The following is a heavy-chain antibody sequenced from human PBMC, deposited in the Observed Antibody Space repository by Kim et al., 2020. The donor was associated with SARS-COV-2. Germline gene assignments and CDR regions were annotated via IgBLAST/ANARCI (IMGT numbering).Heavy chain of an antibody. CDR2: I. CDR3: ARDRSLDAFDI. D-gene: IGHD1-26*01. Sequence: IYYADSVKGRFSISRDNAKNSLYLQMNSLRAEDTAVYYCARDRSLDAFDIWGQGTMVTVSS. J-gene: IGHJ3*02. V-gene: IGHV3-21*01.